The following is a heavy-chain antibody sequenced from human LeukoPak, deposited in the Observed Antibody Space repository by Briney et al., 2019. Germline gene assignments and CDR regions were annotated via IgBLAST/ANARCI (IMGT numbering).Heavy chain of an antibody. D-gene: IGHD3-16*01. CDR2: IYPGDSDI. J-gene: IGHJ3*02. CDR1: GYSFTNYW. V-gene: IGHV5-51*01. CDR3: ARGRGRQATDAFDI. Sequence: GESLKIPCKGSGYSFTNYWIGWVRQMPGKGLEWMGIIYPGDSDIRYSPSFQGQVTISADKSINTAYLQCSSLKASDTAMYYCARGRGRQATDAFDIWGQGTMVTVSS.